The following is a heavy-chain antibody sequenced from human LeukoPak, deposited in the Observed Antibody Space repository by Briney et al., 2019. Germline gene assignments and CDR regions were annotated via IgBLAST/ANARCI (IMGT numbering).Heavy chain of an antibody. J-gene: IGHJ6*02. CDR1: GFSFSSYG. CDR2: ISYDGGNK. Sequence: GGSLRLSCAASGFSFSSYGMHWVRQAPGKGLEWVAVISYDGGNKYYADSVKGRFTISRYKSKNTLYLQMNSLRAEDTAVYYCAKDLLGGDSGSYYEVGELGMDVWGQGTTVTVSS. CDR3: AKDLLGGDSGSYYEVGELGMDV. D-gene: IGHD1-26*01. V-gene: IGHV3-30*18.